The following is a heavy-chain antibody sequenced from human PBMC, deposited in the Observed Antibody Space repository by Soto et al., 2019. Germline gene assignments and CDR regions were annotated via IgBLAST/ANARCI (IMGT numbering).Heavy chain of an antibody. CDR3: ARESRFLEWLSLNWFDP. V-gene: IGHV3-15*07. CDR1: GFNFSNAW. Sequence: GGSLRLSCVGSGFNFSNAWMNWVRQAPGKGLEWVGRIKSKADGGTAEYADSVKGRFTISRDNAKNSLYLQMNSLRAEDTAVYYCARESRFLEWLSLNWFDPWGQGTLVTVSS. D-gene: IGHD3-3*01. J-gene: IGHJ5*02. CDR2: IKSKADGGTA.